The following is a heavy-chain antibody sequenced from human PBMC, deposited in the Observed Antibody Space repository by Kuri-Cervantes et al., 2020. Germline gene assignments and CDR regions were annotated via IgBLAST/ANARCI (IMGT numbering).Heavy chain of an antibody. D-gene: IGHD1-26*01. CDR2: IVVGSGNT. CDR1: GFTFTSSA. J-gene: IGHJ4*02. Sequence: SVKVSCKASGFTFTSSAMQWVRQARGQRLEWIGWIVVGSGNTNYAQKFQERVTITRDMSTSTAYMELSSLRSEDTAVYYCARAGGGSSPLGYYFDYWGQGTLVTVSS. V-gene: IGHV1-58*02. CDR3: ARAGGGSSPLGYYFDY.